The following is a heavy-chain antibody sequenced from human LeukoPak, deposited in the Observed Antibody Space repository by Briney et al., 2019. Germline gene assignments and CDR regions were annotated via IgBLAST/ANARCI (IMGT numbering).Heavy chain of an antibody. CDR2: ISSSSSTI. Sequence: GESLRLSCAASGFTFSSYSMNWVRQAPGKGLEWVSYISSSSSTIYYADSVKGRFTISRDNAKNSLYLQMNSLRAEDTAVYYCARTIAYDILTGYPDYWGQGTLVTVSS. J-gene: IGHJ4*02. CDR3: ARTIAYDILTGYPDY. V-gene: IGHV3-48*04. CDR1: GFTFSSYS. D-gene: IGHD3-9*01.